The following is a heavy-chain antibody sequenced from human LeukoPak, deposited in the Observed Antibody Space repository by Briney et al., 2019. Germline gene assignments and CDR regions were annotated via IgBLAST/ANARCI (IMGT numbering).Heavy chain of an antibody. CDR2: IIPIFGTE. J-gene: IGHJ6*03. V-gene: IGHV1-69*01. D-gene: IGHD2-21*01. CDR1: GGTFSSYA. CDR3: ARVDCGGDCYPDYYYMDV. Sequence: EASVKVSCKASGGTFSSYAISWVRQAPGRGREWMGGIIPIFGTENYAQQFQGRVTITADESTSTAYLELSSLSSEDTAVYYCARVDCGGDCYPDYYYMDVWGKGTTVTVSS.